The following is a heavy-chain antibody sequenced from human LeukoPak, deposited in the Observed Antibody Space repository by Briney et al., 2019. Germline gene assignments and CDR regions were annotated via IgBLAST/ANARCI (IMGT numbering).Heavy chain of an antibody. J-gene: IGHJ4*02. D-gene: IGHD6-13*01. V-gene: IGHV4-39*07. CDR1: GGSIRTSSYY. CDR3: ARVRAAAVPYYFDY. Sequence: SETLSLTCTVSGGSIRTSSYYWGWIRQPPGKGLEWIASIYYSGTIYSNGSLKSRVTISVETSKTQFSLELSSVTAADTAMYYCARVRAAAVPYYFDYWGRGTLVTVSS. CDR2: IYYSGTI.